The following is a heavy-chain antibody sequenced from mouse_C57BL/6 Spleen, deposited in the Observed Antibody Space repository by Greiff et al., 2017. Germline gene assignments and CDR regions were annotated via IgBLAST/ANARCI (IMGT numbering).Heavy chain of an antibody. V-gene: IGHV5-17*01. CDR3: ARPRSNYDWYCDV. J-gene: IGHJ1*03. Sequence: EVQLQESGGGLVKPGGSLKLSCAASGFTFSDYGMHWVRQAPEKGLEWVAYISSGSSTIYYADTVKGRFTISRDNAKNTLFLQLTSLRSEDTAMYYCARPRSNYDWYCDVWGTGTTVTVSS. CDR1: GFTFSDYG. D-gene: IGHD2-5*01. CDR2: ISSGSSTI.